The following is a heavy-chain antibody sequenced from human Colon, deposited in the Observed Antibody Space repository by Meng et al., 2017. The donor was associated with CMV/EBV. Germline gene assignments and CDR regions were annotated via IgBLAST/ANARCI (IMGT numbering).Heavy chain of an antibody. CDR1: GGSISSGGYS. Sequence: CAVSGGSISSGGYSWNWIRQPPGKGLEWIGNIHHNGSADYRTSLKSRVTILVDGSKNQFSLKLSSVTAADTAVYYCARGGQLWFDYWGQGTLVTVSS. CDR3: ARGGQLWFDY. CDR2: IHHNGSA. J-gene: IGHJ4*02. D-gene: IGHD3-10*01. V-gene: IGHV4-30-2*01.